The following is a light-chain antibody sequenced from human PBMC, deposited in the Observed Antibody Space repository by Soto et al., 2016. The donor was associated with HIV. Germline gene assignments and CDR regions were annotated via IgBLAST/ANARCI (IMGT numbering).Light chain of an antibody. CDR3: QAWDSSTVV. CDR2: QDI. J-gene: IGLJ2*01. V-gene: IGLV3-1*01. Sequence: SYELTQPPSVSVSPGQTASITCSGDKLGHKYASWYQQKPGQSPVVVMYQDIKRPSGIPERFSGSNSGNTATLTISGTQAMDEADYYCQAWDSSTVVFGGGTEADRP. CDR1: KLGHKY.